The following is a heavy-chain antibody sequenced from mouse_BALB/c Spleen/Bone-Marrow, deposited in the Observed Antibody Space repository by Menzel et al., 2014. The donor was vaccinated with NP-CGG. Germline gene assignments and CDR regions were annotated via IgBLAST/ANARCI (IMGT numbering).Heavy chain of an antibody. V-gene: IGHV4-2*02. CDR1: GFDFXRYW. D-gene: IGHD1-1*01. CDR2: INPGSSTI. Sequence: EVQRVESGGGLVQPGESLILSCVASGFDFXRYWMSWARQAPGKGQEWIGEINPGSSTINYTPSLKDKFIISRDNAKXTLCLQMSKVRSEDTALYYCARLGYYGYFDYWGQGTTLTVSS. J-gene: IGHJ2*01. CDR3: ARLGYYGYFDY.